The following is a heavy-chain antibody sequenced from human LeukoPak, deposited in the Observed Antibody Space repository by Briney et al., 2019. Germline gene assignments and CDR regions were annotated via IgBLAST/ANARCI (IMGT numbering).Heavy chain of an antibody. J-gene: IGHJ4*02. CDR1: GFIFSDYD. D-gene: IGHD3-9*01. CDR3: AGTYYDILTGYYPASGFDY. V-gene: IGHV3-7*03. Sequence: GGSLRLSCAASGFIFSDYDGNWIRQVPGKGLEWVANINQDGSGKYCVDSVKGRFTISRDNAKNALYLQMNSLRVEDTAVYYCAGTYYDILTGYYPASGFDYWGQGTLVTVSS. CDR2: INQDGSGK.